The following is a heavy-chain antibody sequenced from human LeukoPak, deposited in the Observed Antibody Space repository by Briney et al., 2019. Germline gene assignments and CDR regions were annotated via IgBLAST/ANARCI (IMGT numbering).Heavy chain of an antibody. V-gene: IGHV1-69*01. CDR1: GGTFSSYA. J-gene: IGHJ4*02. CDR3: ATENGEIQYYFDY. D-gene: IGHD3-10*01. CDR2: IIPIFGTA. Sequence: GSSVKVSCKASGGTFSSYAINWVRQAPGQGLEWMGGIIPIFGTANYAQKFQGRVTITADESTSTIYMEVNSLRSEDTAFYYCATENGEIQYYFDYWGQGTLVTVSS.